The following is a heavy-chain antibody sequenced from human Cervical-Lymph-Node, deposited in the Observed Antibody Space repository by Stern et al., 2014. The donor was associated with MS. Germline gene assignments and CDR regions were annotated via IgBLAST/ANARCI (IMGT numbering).Heavy chain of an antibody. CDR3: ARDLTMGTSD. J-gene: IGHJ4*02. Sequence: DQLVESGSEVKKPGSSVKVSCKASGGTFSTSDFNWVRQAPGEGLEWMGGIIPLIGTAKFAPKFQGRVTINADGSTSTVYMELSNLGSDDTAIYYCARDLTMGTSDWGQGTLVTVSS. CDR2: IIPLIGTA. V-gene: IGHV1-69*01. D-gene: IGHD3-10*01. CDR1: GGTFSTSD.